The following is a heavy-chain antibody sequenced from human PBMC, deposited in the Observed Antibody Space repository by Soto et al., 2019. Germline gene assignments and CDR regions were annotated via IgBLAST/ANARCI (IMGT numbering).Heavy chain of an antibody. J-gene: IGHJ4*02. CDR1: GFTFSSYS. Sequence: GGSLRLSCAASGFTFSSYSTNWVRQAPGQGLEWVPSISSSSSYVNYPDTVKGRCTISSNNAKTSLYLQMNSRRAEDTAVYYCARAPRTYCSGTSCYFDYWGQETLVTV. CDR2: ISSSSSYV. D-gene: IGHD2-2*01. CDR3: ARAPRTYCSGTSCYFDY. V-gene: IGHV3-21*01.